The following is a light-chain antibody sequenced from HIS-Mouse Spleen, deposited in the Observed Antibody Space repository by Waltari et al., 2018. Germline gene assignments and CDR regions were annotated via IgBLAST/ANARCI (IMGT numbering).Light chain of an antibody. V-gene: IGLV2-11*01. Sequence: QSALTHPRSVSGSPGQSVTISCTGTSSDVGGYNYVSWYPQNPAKASKLMIYDVSKRPSGVPDLVSGSKSGNTALLTISGLQAEEDADYYCCSYAGSYTVVFGGGTKLTVL. CDR3: CSYAGSYTVV. J-gene: IGLJ2*01. CDR1: SSDVGGYNY. CDR2: DVS.